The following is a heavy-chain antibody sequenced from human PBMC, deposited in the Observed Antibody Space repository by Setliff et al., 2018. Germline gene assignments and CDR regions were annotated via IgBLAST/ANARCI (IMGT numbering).Heavy chain of an antibody. Sequence: GGSLRLSCAASGFTFSSYTMSWVRQAPGKGLEWVSAISGSGGNTYYADSVKGRFTISRDNSKNTLYLQMNSLRAEDTAVYYCAKDHCGGDCFPRGYGMDVWGQGTTVTVSS. CDR1: GFTFSSYT. J-gene: IGHJ6*02. D-gene: IGHD2-21*02. V-gene: IGHV3-23*01. CDR2: ISGSGGNT. CDR3: AKDHCGGDCFPRGYGMDV.